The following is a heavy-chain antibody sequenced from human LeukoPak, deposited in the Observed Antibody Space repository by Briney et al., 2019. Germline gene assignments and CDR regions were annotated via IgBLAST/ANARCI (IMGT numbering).Heavy chain of an antibody. CDR3: AKDQTRYDSSGYYSSAANWFDP. J-gene: IGHJ5*02. Sequence: GSLRLSCAASGFTFSSYGMHWVRQAPGKGLEWVAFIRYDGSNKYYADSVKGRFTISRDNSKNTLYLQMNSLRAEDTAVYYCAKDQTRYDSSGYYSSAANWFDPWGQGTLVTVSS. V-gene: IGHV3-30*02. D-gene: IGHD3-22*01. CDR1: GFTFSSYG. CDR2: IRYDGSNK.